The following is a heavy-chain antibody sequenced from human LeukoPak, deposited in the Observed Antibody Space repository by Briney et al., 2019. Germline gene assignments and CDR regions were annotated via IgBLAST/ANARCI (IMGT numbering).Heavy chain of an antibody. Sequence: QPGGSLRLSCAASGFTFSSYGMHWVRQAPGKGLEWVAAISNDGNNKYYADSVKGRFTISRDNSKNMLYLQMNSLRVEDTGVYYCARIYGYRSDYWGQGTLVTVSS. J-gene: IGHJ4*02. V-gene: IGHV3-30*03. CDR2: ISNDGNNK. CDR1: GFTFSSYG. CDR3: ARIYGYRSDY. D-gene: IGHD5-24*01.